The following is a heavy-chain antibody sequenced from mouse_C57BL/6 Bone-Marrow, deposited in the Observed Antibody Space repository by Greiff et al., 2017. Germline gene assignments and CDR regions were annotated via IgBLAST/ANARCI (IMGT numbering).Heavy chain of an antibody. J-gene: IGHJ3*01. CDR3: ARFHYYGSSLRFAY. Sequence: QVQLQQPGAELVKPGASVKMSCKASGYTFTSYWITWVKQRPGQGLEWIGDINPNNGGTSYNQKFKGKATLTVDKSSSTAYMELRSLTSEDSAVYYCARFHYYGSSLRFAYWGQGTLVTVSA. CDR1: GYTFTSYW. V-gene: IGHV1-55*01. D-gene: IGHD1-1*01. CDR2: INPNNGGT.